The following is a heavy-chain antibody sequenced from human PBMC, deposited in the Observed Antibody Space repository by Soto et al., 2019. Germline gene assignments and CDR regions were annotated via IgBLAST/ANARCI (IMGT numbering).Heavy chain of an antibody. J-gene: IGHJ4*02. Sequence: QVQLVQSGAEVKKPGSSVKVSCKASGGTFSSYAISWVRQAPGQGLEWMGGIIPIFGTANYAQKFQGRVTITADESTSTAYMELSSLRSEDTAVYYCAREFPPIFQREYDSSGYYDYWGQGTLVTVSS. V-gene: IGHV1-69*12. CDR2: IIPIFGTA. CDR1: GGTFSSYA. CDR3: AREFPPIFQREYDSSGYYDY. D-gene: IGHD3-22*01.